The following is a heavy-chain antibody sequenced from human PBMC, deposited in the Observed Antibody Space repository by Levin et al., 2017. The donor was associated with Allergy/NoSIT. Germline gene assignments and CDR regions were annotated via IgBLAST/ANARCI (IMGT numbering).Heavy chain of an antibody. V-gene: IGHV4-39*07. CDR2: IYYSGNT. Sequence: HSQTLSLTCTVSGGSISSSSYYWGWIRQPPGKGLEWIGSIYYSGNTYYNPSLKSRVTISVDTSKNHFSLKLSSVTAADTAVYYCARSGGLIAANGDFDYWGQGTLVTVSS. J-gene: IGHJ4*02. CDR1: GGSISSSSYY. D-gene: IGHD6-25*01. CDR3: ARSGGLIAANGDFDY.